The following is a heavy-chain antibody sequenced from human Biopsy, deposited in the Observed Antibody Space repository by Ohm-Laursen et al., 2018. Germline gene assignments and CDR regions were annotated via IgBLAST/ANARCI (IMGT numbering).Heavy chain of an antibody. Sequence: GTLSLTCTVSGGSISSYYWSWIRQPPGKGLEWIGYIYYTGSTNYNPSLRSRVTMSVDTSKNQFSLKLRSVTAADTAVYYCARAAFGPFDSWGQGALVTVSS. CDR3: ARAAFGPFDS. D-gene: IGHD3-16*01. V-gene: IGHV4-59*12. CDR2: IYYTGST. J-gene: IGHJ4*02. CDR1: GGSISSYY.